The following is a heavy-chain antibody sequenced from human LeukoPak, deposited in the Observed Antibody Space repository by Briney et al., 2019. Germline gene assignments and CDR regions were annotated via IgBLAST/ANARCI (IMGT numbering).Heavy chain of an antibody. CDR1: GGSISSYY. V-gene: IGHV4-59*08. CDR3: ARGLRAYYDILTGQAAYNWFDP. Sequence: SETLSLTCTVSGGSISSYYWRWIRQPPGKELEWIGYIYYSGSTNYNPSLKSRVTISVDTSKNQFSLKLSPVTAADTAVYYCARGLRAYYDILTGQAAYNWFDPWGQGNLVTVSS. CDR2: IYYSGST. J-gene: IGHJ5*02. D-gene: IGHD3-9*01.